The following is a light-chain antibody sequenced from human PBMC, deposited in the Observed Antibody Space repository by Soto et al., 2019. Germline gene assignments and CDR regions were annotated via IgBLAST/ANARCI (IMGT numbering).Light chain of an antibody. Sequence: QSVLTQPASVSGSPGQSITISCTGSSSDIGTYNYVSWYQQSPGKAPKLIIHEVSNRPSGVSDRFSGSKSGNTASLTISGLQAEDEADYYCSSYIRGNTAVSFGGGTKLTVL. CDR2: EVS. J-gene: IGLJ2*01. CDR1: SSDIGTYNY. V-gene: IGLV2-14*01. CDR3: SSYIRGNTAVS.